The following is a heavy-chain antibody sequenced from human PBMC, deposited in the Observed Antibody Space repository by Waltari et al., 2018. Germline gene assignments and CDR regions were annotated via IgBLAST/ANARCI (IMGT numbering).Heavy chain of an antibody. CDR3: ATLNYYDSSGYPIRDAFDI. CDR1: GYTFTDYY. D-gene: IGHD3-22*01. CDR2: VDPEDGET. J-gene: IGHJ3*02. V-gene: IGHV1-69-2*01. Sequence: EVQLVQSGAEVKKPGATVKISCKVSGYTFTDYYMHWRQTAPGKGLEWMGLVDPEDGETIYAEKFQGRVTITADTSTDTAYMELSSLRSEDTAVYYCATLNYYDSSGYPIRDAFDIWGQGTMVTVSS.